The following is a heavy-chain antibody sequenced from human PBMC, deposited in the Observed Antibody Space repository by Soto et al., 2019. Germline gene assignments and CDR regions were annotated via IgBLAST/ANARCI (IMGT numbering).Heavy chain of an antibody. CDR2: ITGSGDAT. J-gene: IGHJ4*02. CDR3: AKAISGYNAPLDH. Sequence: EVQLLESGEGLVQPGGSLRLSCAASGFTFSSYAMNWVRQAPGKGLEWVSVITGSGDATYYADSVKGRFTISRDNSKNTLYVQMNSLRAEDTAVYYCAKAISGYNAPLDHWGQGTRVTVSS. D-gene: IGHD1-20*01. V-gene: IGHV3-23*01. CDR1: GFTFSSYA.